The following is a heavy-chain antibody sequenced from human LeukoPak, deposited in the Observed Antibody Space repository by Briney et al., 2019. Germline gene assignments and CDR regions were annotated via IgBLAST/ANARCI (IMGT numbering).Heavy chain of an antibody. J-gene: IGHJ4*02. D-gene: IGHD3-22*01. Sequence: GGSLRLSCAASGFTFSDSTIHWVRQASGKGLEWVGRIRSKANTYATAYAASVKGRFTISRDDSKNTAYLQMSSLKTEDTAVYYCITWVITMIVVLKDYWGQGTLVTVSS. CDR2: IRSKANTYAT. CDR1: GFTFSDST. V-gene: IGHV3-73*01. CDR3: ITWVITMIVVLKDY.